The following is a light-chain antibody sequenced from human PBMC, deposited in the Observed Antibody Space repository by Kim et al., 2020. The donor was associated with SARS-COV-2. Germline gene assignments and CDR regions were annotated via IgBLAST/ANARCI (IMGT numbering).Light chain of an antibody. CDR1: SSDVGAYNY. CDR2: EVS. Sequence: QSALTQPASVSGSPGQSITISCTGTSSDVGAYNYVSWYQQHPGKAPKLMIYEVSNRPSGVSDRFSGSKSDNTASLTISGLQAEDEADYYCSSYTRSNTRVFGVGTKVTVL. V-gene: IGLV2-14*03. CDR3: SSYTRSNTRV. J-gene: IGLJ3*02.